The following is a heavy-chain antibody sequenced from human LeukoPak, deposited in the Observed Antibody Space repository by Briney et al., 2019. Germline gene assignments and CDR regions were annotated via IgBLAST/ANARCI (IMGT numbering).Heavy chain of an antibody. D-gene: IGHD3-3*01. CDR1: GGSISSDTYY. J-gene: IGHJ4*02. Sequence: SETLSLTCTVSGGSISSDTYYWSWIRQHPGKGLEWIGCIHCSGSTYYKPSLKGRLTISVDTSKNQFSLKLSSVTAADTAIYYCAAFLGDGSIDYWGQGTLVTVSS. CDR2: IHCSGST. V-gene: IGHV4-31*03. CDR3: AAFLGDGSIDY.